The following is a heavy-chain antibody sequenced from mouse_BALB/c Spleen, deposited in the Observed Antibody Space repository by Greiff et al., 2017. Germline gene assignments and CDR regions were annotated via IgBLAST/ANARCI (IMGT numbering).Heavy chain of an antibody. V-gene: IGHV5-17*02. D-gene: IGHD1-1*01. Sequence: EVQLQQSGGGLVKPGGSLKLSCAASGFTFSSFGMHWVRQAPEKGLEWVAYISSGSSTIYYADTVKGRFTISRDNPKNTLFLQMTSLRSEDTAMYYCARHYYGISYYAMDYWGQGTSVTVSS. J-gene: IGHJ4*01. CDR2: ISSGSSTI. CDR1: GFTFSSFG. CDR3: ARHYYGISYYAMDY.